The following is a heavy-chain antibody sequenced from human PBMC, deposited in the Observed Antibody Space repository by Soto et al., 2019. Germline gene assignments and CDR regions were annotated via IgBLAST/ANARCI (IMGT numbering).Heavy chain of an antibody. CDR1: GGTFSSYT. V-gene: IGHV1-69*02. CDR2: IIPILGIA. D-gene: IGHD2-15*01. Sequence: QVQLVQSGAEVKKPGSSVKVSCKASGGTFSSYTISWVRQAPGQGLEWMGRIIPILGIANYAQQFQGRVTITADKSTSTAYMELSSLRSEDTAVYYCAGGYCSGGSCYSSDYWGQGTLVTVSS. J-gene: IGHJ4*02. CDR3: AGGYCSGGSCYSSDY.